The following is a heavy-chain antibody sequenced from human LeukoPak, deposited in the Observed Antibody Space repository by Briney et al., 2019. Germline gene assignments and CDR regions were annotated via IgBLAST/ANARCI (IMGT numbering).Heavy chain of an antibody. V-gene: IGHV3-30*09. CDR1: GFSFSNFA. CDR2: LSFDGSNT. J-gene: IGHJ4*02. Sequence: GGSLRLSCATSGFSFSNFAMHWVRQAPGKGLEWVAVLSFDGSNTYFAESVKGRFAISRDTSKNSLYLHMNRLRTEDTAVYYCARADCSGGSCYSGYWGQGTLVTVSS. D-gene: IGHD2-15*01. CDR3: ARADCSGGSCYSGY.